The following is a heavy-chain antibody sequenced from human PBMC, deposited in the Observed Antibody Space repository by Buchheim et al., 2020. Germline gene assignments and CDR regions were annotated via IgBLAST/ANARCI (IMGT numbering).Heavy chain of an antibody. Sequence: QVQLQESGPGLVKPSETLSLTCSVSGVSISSFYWSWIRQPPGKGLEWIGHIYDSGYTNYNPSLKSRVTISVDTSQSQFSLPLRSVTAADTAVYYCAREHTSVGFTYGYGMDVWGQGTT. CDR3: AREHTSVGFTYGYGMDV. D-gene: IGHD5-18*01. J-gene: IGHJ6*02. CDR1: GVSISSFY. V-gene: IGHV4-59*01. CDR2: IYDSGYT.